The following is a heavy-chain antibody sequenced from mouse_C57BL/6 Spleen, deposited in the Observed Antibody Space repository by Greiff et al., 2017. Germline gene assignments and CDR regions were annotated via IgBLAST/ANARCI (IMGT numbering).Heavy chain of an antibody. J-gene: IGHJ1*03. CDR2: IDPSDSYT. CDR1: GYTFTSYW. CDR3: ANYYGSSYRYFDV. V-gene: IGHV1-50*01. D-gene: IGHD1-1*01. Sequence: QVQLQQPGAELVKPGASVKLSCKASGYTFTSYWMQWVKQRPGQGLEWIGEIDPSDSYTNYNQKFTGKATLTVDTSSSTAYMQLSSLTSEDSAVYYCANYYGSSYRYFDVWGTGTTVTVSS.